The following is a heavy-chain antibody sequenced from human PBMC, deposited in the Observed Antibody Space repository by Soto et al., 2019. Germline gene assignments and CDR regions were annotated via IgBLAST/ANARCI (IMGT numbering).Heavy chain of an antibody. Sequence: EVQLVESGGGLVQPGGSLRLSCAASGFTFSDHYMDWVRQAPGKGLEWVGRIRNRTNSYTTQYAASGKGRFAVLRDDSENLVYLQMNDLKTEDTAVYYCVRDSGRGFYFDYWGQGAQVTVSS. V-gene: IGHV3-72*01. CDR2: IRNRTNSYTT. CDR1: GFTFSDHY. D-gene: IGHD3-10*01. J-gene: IGHJ4*02. CDR3: VRDSGRGFYFDY.